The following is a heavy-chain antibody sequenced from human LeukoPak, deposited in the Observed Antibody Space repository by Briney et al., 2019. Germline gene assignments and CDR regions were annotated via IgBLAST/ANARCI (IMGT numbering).Heavy chain of an antibody. CDR1: GFTFSNYA. V-gene: IGHV3-64D*09. CDR2: ISTDGVST. D-gene: IGHD6-13*01. J-gene: IGHJ4*02. Sequence: GGSLRLSCSASGFTFSNYAMHWVRQAPGEGLEYVAVISTDGVSTCYADSVKGRFTISGDNSKNTLYLQMSSLRAEDTSVYYCVKSVAIAAGTRYPLDYWGQGTLVTVSS. CDR3: VKSVAIAAGTRYPLDY.